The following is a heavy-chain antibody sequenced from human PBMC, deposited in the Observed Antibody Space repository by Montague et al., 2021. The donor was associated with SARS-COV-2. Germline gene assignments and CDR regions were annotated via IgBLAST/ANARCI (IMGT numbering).Heavy chain of an antibody. CDR1: GFTFSSYG. D-gene: IGHD3-10*01. Sequence: SLRLSCPASGFTFSSYGMHWVRQAPDKGLEWVAVIWYDGSNKYYADSVKGRFTISRDNSKNTLYLQMNSLRAEDTAVYYCARVLSYYGMDVWGQGTTVTVSS. CDR2: IWYDGSNK. V-gene: IGHV3-33*01. CDR3: ARVLSYYGMDV. J-gene: IGHJ6*02.